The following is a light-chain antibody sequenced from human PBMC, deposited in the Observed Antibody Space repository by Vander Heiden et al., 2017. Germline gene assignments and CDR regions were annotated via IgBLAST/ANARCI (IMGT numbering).Light chain of an antibody. CDR3: QQDNSYSPLT. CDR2: KAS. Sequence: DIQMTQSPSTLSASVGDRVTITCRASQSISSWLAWYQQKPGKAPKLLIYKASSLERGVPSRFSGSGYGTEFTLTISSLQPDDFATYYCQQDNSYSPLTFGGGTKVEIK. CDR1: QSISSW. J-gene: IGKJ4*01. V-gene: IGKV1-5*03.